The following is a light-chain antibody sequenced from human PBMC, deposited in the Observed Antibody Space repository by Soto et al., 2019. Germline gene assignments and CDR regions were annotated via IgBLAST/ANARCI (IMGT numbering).Light chain of an antibody. Sequence: QPVLTQPASVSGSPGQSITISCTGTSSDVGAYNYVSWYQQHPGKAPKLMIYEVSNRPSGVSNRFSGSKSGNTASLTISGLQAEDEADYYCSSYTISSTVLFGGGTKLTVL. V-gene: IGLV2-14*01. J-gene: IGLJ2*01. CDR3: SSYTISSTVL. CDR1: SSDVGAYNY. CDR2: EVS.